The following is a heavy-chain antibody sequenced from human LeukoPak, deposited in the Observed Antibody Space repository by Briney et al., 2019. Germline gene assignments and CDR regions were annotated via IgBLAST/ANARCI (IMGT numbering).Heavy chain of an antibody. CDR1: GFSFSNNW. Sequence: GGSLRLSCAASGFSFSNNWMHWVRQAPGKGLVWVSRINNDGSMTHYADSVKGRFTISRDNAKNTLYLQMNSLRVEDTAMYYCARGTSPEPWGQGTLVTVLS. CDR3: ARGTSPEP. CDR2: INNDGSMT. J-gene: IGHJ5*02. D-gene: IGHD1-7*01. V-gene: IGHV3-74*01.